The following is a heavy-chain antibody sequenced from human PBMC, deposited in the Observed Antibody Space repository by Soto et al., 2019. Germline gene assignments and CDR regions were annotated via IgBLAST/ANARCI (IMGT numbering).Heavy chain of an antibody. J-gene: IGHJ6*03. CDR1: GFTFSSYS. CDR3: ARGEEAAAVWLRAYYYYYMDV. Sequence: PGGSLRLSCAASGFTFSSYSMNWVRQAPGKGLERVSSISSSSSYIYYADSVKGRFTISRDNAKNSLYLQMNSLRAEDTAVYYCARGEEAAAVWLRAYYYYYMDVWGKGTTVTVSS. D-gene: IGHD6-13*01. V-gene: IGHV3-21*01. CDR2: ISSSSSYI.